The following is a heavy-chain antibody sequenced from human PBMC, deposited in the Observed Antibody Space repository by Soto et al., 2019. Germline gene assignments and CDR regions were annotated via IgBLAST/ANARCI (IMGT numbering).Heavy chain of an antibody. D-gene: IGHD2-8*01. CDR3: AGEIMPLTNDWYFDL. V-gene: IGHV4-30-4*01. J-gene: IGHJ2*01. CDR1: GGSISGGVHS. CDR2: IFDSGST. Sequence: QVQLQESGPGLVKPSETLSLTCTVSGGSISGGVHSWSWIRQPPGRGLGWIGHIFDSGSTYYNPCLKSRLTISVDTSKNQFSVRLSSVTAADTAVYYCAGEIMPLTNDWYFDLWGRGTLVTVSS.